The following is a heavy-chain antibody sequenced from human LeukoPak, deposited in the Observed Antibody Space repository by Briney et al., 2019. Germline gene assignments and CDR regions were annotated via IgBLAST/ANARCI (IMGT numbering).Heavy chain of an antibody. J-gene: IGHJ3*02. CDR3: ARGAKSCGGDCYGAFDT. CDR1: GDSVSSNSAA. D-gene: IGHD2-21*01. CDR2: TYYRSKWYN. V-gene: IGHV6-1*01. Sequence: SQTLSLTCGISGDSVSSNSAAWNWIRQAPSRGLEWLGRTYYRSKWYNDYAVSVKSRITINPDTSKNQFSLQLNSVTPEDTAVYYCARGAKSCGGDCYGAFDTWGQGTMVTVSS.